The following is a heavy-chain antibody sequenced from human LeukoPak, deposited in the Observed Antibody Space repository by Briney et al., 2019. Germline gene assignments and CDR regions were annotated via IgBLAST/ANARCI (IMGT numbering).Heavy chain of an antibody. CDR1: GFTFSSYA. Sequence: PGGSLRLSCAASGFTFSSYAMSWVRQAPGKGLEWVSAISGSGGSTYYADSVKGRFTISRDNSKNTLYLQMNSLRAEDTAVYYCAKDRRSTSSQYTQAMRSFDPWGQGTLVTVSS. CDR2: ISGSGGST. CDR3: AKDRRSTSSQYTQAMRSFDP. D-gene: IGHD2-2*01. J-gene: IGHJ5*02. V-gene: IGHV3-23*01.